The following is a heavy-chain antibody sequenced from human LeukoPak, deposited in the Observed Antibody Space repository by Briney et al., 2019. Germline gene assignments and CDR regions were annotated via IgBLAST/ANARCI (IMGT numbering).Heavy chain of an antibody. J-gene: IGHJ4*02. CDR1: GFTFSNYA. Sequence: GGSLRLSCAASGFTFSNYAMTWVRQAPGKGLEWVSAISGSGPNTYYADSVKGRFTISRDNSKNTLYLQMNSLRADDTAVYCCAIGLYGGPLDYWGQGTLGTVSS. D-gene: IGHD4-17*01. CDR3: AIGLYGGPLDY. CDR2: ISGSGPNT. V-gene: IGHV3-23*01.